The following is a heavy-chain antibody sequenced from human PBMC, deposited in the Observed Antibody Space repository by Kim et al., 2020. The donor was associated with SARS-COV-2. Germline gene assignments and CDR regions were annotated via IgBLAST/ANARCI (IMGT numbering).Heavy chain of an antibody. V-gene: IGHV1-2*06. D-gene: IGHD6-19*01. Sequence: ASVKVSCKASGYTFTGYYMHWVRQAPGQGLEWMGRINPNSGGTNYAQKFQGRVTMTRDTSISTAYMELSRLRSDDTAVYYCARVGPYSSGWNYYYYYGMDVWGQGTTVTVSS. CDR1: GYTFTGYY. CDR3: ARVGPYSSGWNYYYYYGMDV. CDR2: INPNSGGT. J-gene: IGHJ6*02.